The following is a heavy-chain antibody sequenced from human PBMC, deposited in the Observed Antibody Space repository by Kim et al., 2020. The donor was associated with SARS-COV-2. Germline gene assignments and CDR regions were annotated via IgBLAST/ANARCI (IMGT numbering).Heavy chain of an antibody. D-gene: IGHD1-7*01. V-gene: IGHV4-34*01. CDR3: AVDNWNYERFAFDI. Sequence: SETLSLTCAVYGGSFSGYYWSWIRQPPGKGLEWIGEINHSGSTNYNPSLKSRVTISVDTSKNQFSLKLSSVTAADTAVYYCAVDNWNYERFAFDIWGQGTMVTVSS. J-gene: IGHJ3*02. CDR1: GGSFSGYY. CDR2: INHSGST.